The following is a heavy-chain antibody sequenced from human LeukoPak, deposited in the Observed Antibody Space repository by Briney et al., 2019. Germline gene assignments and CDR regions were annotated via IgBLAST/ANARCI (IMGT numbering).Heavy chain of an antibody. D-gene: IGHD3-10*01. J-gene: IGHJ4*02. CDR3: TRDGSYKLDY. V-gene: IGHV3-74*01. Sequence: GGSLRLSCAASGLTFSSAWMHWVRQTPGKGLVWVSRIKSDGTTTYGDSVRGRFTISRDNAKNTLYLQTNNLRAEDTGVYYCTRDGSYKLDYWGQGILVTVSS. CDR2: IKSDGTT. CDR1: GLTFSSAW.